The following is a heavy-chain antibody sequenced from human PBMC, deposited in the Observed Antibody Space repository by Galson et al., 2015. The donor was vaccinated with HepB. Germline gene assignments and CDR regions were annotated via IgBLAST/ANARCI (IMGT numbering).Heavy chain of an antibody. V-gene: IGHV3-9*01. CDR2: ISWDSGSI. Sequence: SLRLSCASSGFTFDDYAMHSVRQAPGSGLEWASRISWDSGSIGYPESVKGRFTISIDNAKNSVYLQMNSLRAGDTALYCCAKDSCSSTSCYGYFDYWGQGTLVTVSS. J-gene: IGHJ4*02. CDR3: AKDSCSSTSCYGYFDY. CDR1: GFTFDDYA. D-gene: IGHD2-2*01.